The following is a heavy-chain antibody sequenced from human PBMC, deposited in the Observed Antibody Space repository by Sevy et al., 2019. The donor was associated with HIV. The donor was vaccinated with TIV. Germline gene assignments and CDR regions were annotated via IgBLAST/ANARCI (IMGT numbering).Heavy chain of an antibody. V-gene: IGHV3-30*04. CDR2: ISYDGSNK. Sequence: GGSLRLSCAASGFTFSSYAMHWVRQAPGKGLEWVAVISYDGSNKYYADSVKGRFTISRDNSKNTLYLQMNSLRAEDTAVYYCARGDYSSSWYSSSFDYWGQGTLVTVSS. J-gene: IGHJ4*02. CDR1: GFTFSSYA. CDR3: ARGDYSSSWYSSSFDY. D-gene: IGHD6-13*01.